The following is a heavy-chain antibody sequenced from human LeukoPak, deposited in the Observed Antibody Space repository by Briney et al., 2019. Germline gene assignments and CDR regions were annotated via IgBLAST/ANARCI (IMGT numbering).Heavy chain of an antibody. Sequence: PGGSLRLSCAASGFTFSSYSMNWVRQAPGKGLEWVSYISSSSSTIYYADSVKGRFTISRDNAKNSPFLQMNSLRAEDTAVYYCARLVTTDQDYWGQGTLVTVSS. J-gene: IGHJ4*02. CDR3: ARLVTTDQDY. CDR1: GFTFSSYS. V-gene: IGHV3-48*01. CDR2: ISSSSSTI. D-gene: IGHD4-11*01.